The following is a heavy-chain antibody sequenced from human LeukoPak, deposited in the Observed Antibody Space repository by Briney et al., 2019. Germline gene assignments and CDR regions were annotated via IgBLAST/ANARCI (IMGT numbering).Heavy chain of an antibody. D-gene: IGHD3-10*01. CDR2: ISIDGSST. J-gene: IGHJ4*02. V-gene: IGHV3-74*03. CDR1: GFTFSSYG. CDR3: TTDLYLVRGVLLPL. Sequence: GRSLRLSCAASGFTFSSYGMHWVRQAPGKGLVWVSRISIDGSSTTYADSVKGRFTISRDDSKNTLYLQMNSLKTEDTAVYYCTTDLYLVRGVLLPLWGQGTLVTVSS.